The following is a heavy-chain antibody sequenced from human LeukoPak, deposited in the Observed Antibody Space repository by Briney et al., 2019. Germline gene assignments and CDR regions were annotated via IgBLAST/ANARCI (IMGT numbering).Heavy chain of an antibody. V-gene: IGHV4-39*01. CDR1: GGSISSSTYY. CDR2: IYYSGST. D-gene: IGHD4-17*01. J-gene: IGHJ4*02. Sequence: SETLSLTCTVSGGSISSSTYYWGWIRQPPGKGLEWIGSIYYSGSTYYNPSLKSRVTISVDTSKNQFSLRLSSLTDADTAVYYCARHDYGDYGISFDYWGQGTQVTVSS. CDR3: ARHDYGDYGISFDY.